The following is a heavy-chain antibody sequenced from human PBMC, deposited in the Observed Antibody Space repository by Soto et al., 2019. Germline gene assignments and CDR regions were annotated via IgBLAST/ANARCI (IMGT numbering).Heavy chain of an antibody. D-gene: IGHD3-10*01. V-gene: IGHV3-30*18. Sequence: QVQLVESGGGVFQPVRSLRLSFSASGFTFSIYGMHWVRQAPGKGLEWVAVISYDGRNKYYADSVKGRFTISRDNSKNTLYLQINSLRAEDTAVYYCAKDSGADAFDIWGQGTMVTVSP. CDR1: GFTFSIYG. J-gene: IGHJ3*02. CDR2: ISYDGRNK. CDR3: AKDSGADAFDI.